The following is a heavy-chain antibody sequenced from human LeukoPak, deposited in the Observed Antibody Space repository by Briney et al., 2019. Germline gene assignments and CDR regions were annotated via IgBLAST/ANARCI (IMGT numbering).Heavy chain of an antibody. CDR2: ISSNGGST. D-gene: IGHD6-13*01. Sequence: QPGGSLRLSCSASGFTFSSYAMHWVRQAPGKGLEYVSAISSNGGSTYYADSVKGRFTISRDNSKNTLYLQMSSLRAEDTAVYYCVKGSLAAAGAFDYWGQGTLVTVSS. CDR1: GFTFSSYA. CDR3: VKGSLAAAGAFDY. V-gene: IGHV3-64D*06. J-gene: IGHJ4*02.